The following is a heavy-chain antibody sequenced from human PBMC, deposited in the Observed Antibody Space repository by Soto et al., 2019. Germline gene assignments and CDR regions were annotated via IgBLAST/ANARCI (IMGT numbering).Heavy chain of an antibody. J-gene: IGHJ6*02. CDR1: GGTFSSYA. D-gene: IGHD3-3*01. V-gene: IGHV1-69*13. CDR3: ASRLEVLRFLEWSTNYYGMDV. CDR2: IIPIFGTA. Sequence: ASVKVSCKASGGTFSSYAISWVRQAPGQGLEWMGGIIPIFGTANYAQNFQGRVTITADESTSTAYMELSSLRSEDTAVYYCASRLEVLRFLEWSTNYYGMDVWGQGTTVTVSS.